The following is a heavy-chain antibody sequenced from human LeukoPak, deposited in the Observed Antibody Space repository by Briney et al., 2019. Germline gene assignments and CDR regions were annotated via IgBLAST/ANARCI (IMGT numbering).Heavy chain of an antibody. V-gene: IGHV4-59*12. CDR1: GGSISSYY. Sequence: SETLSLTCTVSGGSISSYYWSWIRQPPGKGLEWIGYIYYSGSTNYNPSLKSRVTMSVDTSKNQFSLKLSSVTAADTAVYYCARRGGSGSYSNFWYYYYMDVWGKGTTVTISS. CDR3: ARRGGSGSYSNFWYYYYMDV. D-gene: IGHD3-10*01. CDR2: IYYSGST. J-gene: IGHJ6*03.